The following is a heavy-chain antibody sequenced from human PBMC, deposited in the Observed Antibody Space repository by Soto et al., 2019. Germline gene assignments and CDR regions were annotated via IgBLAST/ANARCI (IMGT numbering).Heavy chain of an antibody. Sequence: GGSLRLSCAASGFTFSSYWMSWVRQAPGKGLEWVANIKQDGSEKYYVDSVKGRFTISRDNAKNSLYLQMNSLRAEDTAVYYCARDKSARHDYGDYDVLFVYWGQGTLVTVST. J-gene: IGHJ4*02. CDR2: IKQDGSEK. V-gene: IGHV3-7*01. CDR3: ARDKSARHDYGDYDVLFVY. CDR1: GFTFSSYW. D-gene: IGHD4-17*01.